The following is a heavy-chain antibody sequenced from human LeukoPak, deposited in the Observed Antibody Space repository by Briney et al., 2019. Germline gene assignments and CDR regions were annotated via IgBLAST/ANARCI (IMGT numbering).Heavy chain of an antibody. Sequence: SETLSLTCAVSGGSISSGDYYWSWIRQPPGKGLEWIGYIYYSGSTYYNPSLKSRVTISVDTSKNQFSLKLSSVTAADTAVYYCARDIGGYFDYWGQGTLVTVSS. J-gene: IGHJ4*02. CDR3: ARDIGGYFDY. CDR2: IYYSGST. D-gene: IGHD1-26*01. V-gene: IGHV4-30-4*01. CDR1: GGSISSGDYY.